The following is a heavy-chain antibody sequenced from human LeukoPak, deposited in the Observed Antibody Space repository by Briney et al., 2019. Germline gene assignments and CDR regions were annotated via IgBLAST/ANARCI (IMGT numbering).Heavy chain of an antibody. CDR2: IYHSGST. D-gene: IGHD6-19*01. Sequence: TSSETLSLTCAVSGGSISSGGYSWSWIRQPPGKGLEWIGYIYHSGSTYYNPSLKSRVTISVDRSKNQFSLKLSSVTAADTAVYYCARSSGYSSGPVIYWGQGTLVTVSS. V-gene: IGHV4-30-2*01. J-gene: IGHJ4*02. CDR3: ARSSGYSSGPVIY. CDR1: GGSISSGGYS.